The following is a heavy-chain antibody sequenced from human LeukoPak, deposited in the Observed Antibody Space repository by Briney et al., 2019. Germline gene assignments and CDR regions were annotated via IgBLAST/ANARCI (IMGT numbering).Heavy chain of an antibody. CDR2: ISGSGGST. Sequence: GGSLRLSCAASGFTFSGYAMSWVRQAPGKGLEWVSAISGSGGSTYYADSVKGRFTISRDNSKNTLYLQMNSLRAEDTAVYYCAKDPSFRPGYFDYWGQGTLVTVSS. V-gene: IGHV3-23*01. J-gene: IGHJ4*02. CDR3: AKDPSFRPGYFDY. CDR1: GFTFSGYA.